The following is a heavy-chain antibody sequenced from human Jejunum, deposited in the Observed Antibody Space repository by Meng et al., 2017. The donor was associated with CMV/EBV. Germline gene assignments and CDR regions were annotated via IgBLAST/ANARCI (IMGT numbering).Heavy chain of an antibody. Sequence: FSLIIILVGVGWVRHPPGRALEWLSLFYSTNDQRYSPSLRSRLTITKDTSKYQVVLPLTNMDPVDTATYSCAHLVLDYDFWCGYFDYWGPGTLVTVSS. CDR3: AHLVLDYDFWCGYFDY. V-gene: IGHV2-5*01. D-gene: IGHD3-3*01. CDR1: FSLIIILVG. J-gene: IGHJ4*02. CDR2: FYSTNDQ.